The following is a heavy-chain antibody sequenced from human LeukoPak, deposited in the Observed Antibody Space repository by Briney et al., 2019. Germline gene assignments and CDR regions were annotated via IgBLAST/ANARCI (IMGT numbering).Heavy chain of an antibody. Sequence: SETLSLTCTVSGGSISSSSYYWGWIRQPPGKGLEWIGSIYYSGSTNYNPSLKSRVTISLDTYKNQFSLKLSSVTAADTAVYYCARVPYFQYYMDVWGKGTTVTVSS. CDR2: IYYSGST. V-gene: IGHV4-39*07. D-gene: IGHD3-9*01. J-gene: IGHJ6*03. CDR3: ARVPYFQYYMDV. CDR1: GGSISSSSYY.